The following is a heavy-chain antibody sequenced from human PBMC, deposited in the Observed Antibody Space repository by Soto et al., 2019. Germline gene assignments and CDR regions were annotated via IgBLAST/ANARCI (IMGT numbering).Heavy chain of an antibody. D-gene: IGHD4-17*01. J-gene: IGHJ4*02. CDR3: ARGTTVETGSD. Sequence: VQLVQSGAEVKKPGASVKVSCKASGYTFTSYGISWVRQAPGQGLEWMGWISDYNGNTNYAQKLQYSATMTTDASTRTAYMEMRSPRSDDTAVYYCARGTTVETGSDWGQGTLVTVSS. CDR2: ISDYNGNT. V-gene: IGHV1-18*01. CDR1: GYTFTSYG.